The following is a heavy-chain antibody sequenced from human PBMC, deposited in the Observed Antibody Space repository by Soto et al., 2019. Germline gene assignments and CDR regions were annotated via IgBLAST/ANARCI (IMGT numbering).Heavy chain of an antibody. CDR3: AKDSPDLVAQYYFDY. Sequence: EVQLLESGGGLVQPGRSLRLSCVASGFTFSSYAMSWVRQAPGKGLEWVSAISGSGGSTYYADSVKGRFTISRDNSKNTLYLQMNSLRAEDTAVYYCAKDSPDLVAQYYFDYWGQGTLVTVSS. CDR2: ISGSGGST. D-gene: IGHD3-10*01. V-gene: IGHV3-23*01. J-gene: IGHJ4*02. CDR1: GFTFSSYA.